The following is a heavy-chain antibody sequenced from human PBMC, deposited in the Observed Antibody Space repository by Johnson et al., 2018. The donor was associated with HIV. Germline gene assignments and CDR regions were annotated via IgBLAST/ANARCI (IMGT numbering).Heavy chain of an antibody. Sequence: VQLVESGGGLVQPGGSLRLSCAVSGFTFSSYWMSWVRQAPGKGLEWVANIKEDGSEKYYVDSVKGRFTISRDDSKNTAYLQMNSLRTEDTAVYYCARDQRPGSSGLSGSLFDIWGQGTMVTVSS. CDR1: GFTFSSYW. D-gene: IGHD3-22*01. J-gene: IGHJ3*02. V-gene: IGHV3-7*01. CDR3: ARDQRPGSSGLSGSLFDI. CDR2: IKEDGSEK.